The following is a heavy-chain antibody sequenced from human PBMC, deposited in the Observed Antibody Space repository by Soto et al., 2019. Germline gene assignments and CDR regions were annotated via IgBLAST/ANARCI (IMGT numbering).Heavy chain of an antibody. J-gene: IGHJ4*02. V-gene: IGHV4-34*01. CDR3: ERSRNYYGSGSYIYY. Sequence: SETLSLTCAVYGGSFSGYYWSWIRQPPGKGLEWIGEINHSGSTNYNPSLKSRVTISVDTSKNQFSLKLSSVTAADTAVYYCERSRNYYGSGSYIYYWGQGTLVTVYS. CDR2: INHSGST. D-gene: IGHD3-10*01. CDR1: GGSFSGYY.